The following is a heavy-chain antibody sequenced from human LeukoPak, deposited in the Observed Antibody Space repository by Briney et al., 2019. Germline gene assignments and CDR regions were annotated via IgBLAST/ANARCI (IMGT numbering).Heavy chain of an antibody. J-gene: IGHJ4*02. CDR3: ARNTEDY. CDR1: GFSFSSYP. CDR2: ISSSRTYI. D-gene: IGHD1-14*01. Sequence: GGSLRLSCAASGFSFSSYPMNWVRQAPGKGLEWVSSISSSRTYIYYADSVKGRFTISRGNAKNSLYLQMNGLRAEDTAVYYCARNTEDYWGQGTLVTVSS. V-gene: IGHV3-21*01.